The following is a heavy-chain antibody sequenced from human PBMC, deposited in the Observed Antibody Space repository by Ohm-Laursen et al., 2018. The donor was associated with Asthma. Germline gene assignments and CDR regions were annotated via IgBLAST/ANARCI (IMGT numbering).Heavy chain of an antibody. V-gene: IGHV3-33*06. D-gene: IGHD1-1*01. CDR2: IWYDGSNK. CDR3: AKFPWGNNWYYFEY. CDR1: GFTFSSYG. Sequence: SLRLSCAASGFTFSSYGMHWVRQAPGKGLEWVAVIWYDGSNKYYADSVKGRFTISRDNSKNTLYLQMNSLRAEDTAVYYCAKFPWGNNWYYFEYWGQGTLVTVSS. J-gene: IGHJ4*02.